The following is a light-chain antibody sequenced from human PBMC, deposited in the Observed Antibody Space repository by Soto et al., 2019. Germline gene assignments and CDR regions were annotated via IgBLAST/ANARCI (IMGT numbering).Light chain of an antibody. V-gene: IGKV1-27*01. CDR2: ATS. J-gene: IGKJ4*01. CDR1: QGIAPY. Sequence: DVQMTKSPSSLSAFVGDRVTITCRASQGIAPYLAWFQQKPGKVPKLLIYATSTLQSGVPSRFSGSGSGTDFTLTINSLQPEDVGTYYCQKYNSAPLTFGGGTKV. CDR3: QKYNSAPLT.